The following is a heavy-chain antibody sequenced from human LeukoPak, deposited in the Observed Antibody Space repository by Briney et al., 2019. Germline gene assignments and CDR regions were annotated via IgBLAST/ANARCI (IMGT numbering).Heavy chain of an antibody. CDR3: ARHWSWYVDY. D-gene: IGHD1-26*01. CDR1: GGSISSTIYF. J-gene: IGHJ4*02. Sequence: SETLSLTCPVSGGSISSTIYFWGWMRQPPGKGLVWIGSIYYSGSPYYIPSLKSRVTIYVDTSKNQFSLRLSSVTAADTAVYYGARHWSWYVDYWGQGTLVTVSS. CDR2: IYYSGSP. V-gene: IGHV4-39*01.